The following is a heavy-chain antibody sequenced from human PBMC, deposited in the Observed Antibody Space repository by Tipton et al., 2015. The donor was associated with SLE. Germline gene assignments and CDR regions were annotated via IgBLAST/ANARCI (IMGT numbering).Heavy chain of an antibody. Sequence: TLSLTCTVSGGSISSHYWSWIRQPPGKGLEWIGYIYYSGSTNYNPSLKSRVTISVDTSKNQFSLKLSSVTAADTAVDYCARVLHGSGSEYYFDYWGQGTLVTVSS. V-gene: IGHV4-59*11. CDR2: IYYSGST. CDR3: ARVLHGSGSEYYFDY. CDR1: GGSISSHY. J-gene: IGHJ4*02. D-gene: IGHD3-10*01.